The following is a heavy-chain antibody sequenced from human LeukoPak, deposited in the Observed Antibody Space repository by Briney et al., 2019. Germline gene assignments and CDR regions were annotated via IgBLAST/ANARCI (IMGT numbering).Heavy chain of an antibody. D-gene: IGHD3-10*01. J-gene: IGHJ4*02. V-gene: IGHV3-23*01. CDR3: AKDLPTYYYGSGSYVDY. CDR2: ISGSGGST. Sequence: GGSLRLSCAASRFTFSSYAMSWVRQAPGKGLEWVSAISGSGGSTYYADSVKGRFTISRDNSKNTLYLQMNSLRAEDTAVYYCAKDLPTYYYGSGSYVDYWGQGTLVTVSS. CDR1: RFTFSSYA.